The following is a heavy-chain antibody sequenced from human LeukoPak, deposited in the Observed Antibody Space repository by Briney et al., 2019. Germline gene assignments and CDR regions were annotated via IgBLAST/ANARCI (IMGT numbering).Heavy chain of an antibody. CDR3: ARDRDGGSHNWFDP. Sequence: SETLSLTCAVYGGSFSGYYWSWIRQPPGKGLEWIGEINHSGSTNYNPSLKSRVTISVDTSKNQFSLKLSSVTAADTAVYYCARDRDGGSHNWFDPWGQGTLVTVSS. D-gene: IGHD2-15*01. CDR1: GGSFSGYY. J-gene: IGHJ5*02. CDR2: INHSGST. V-gene: IGHV4-34*01.